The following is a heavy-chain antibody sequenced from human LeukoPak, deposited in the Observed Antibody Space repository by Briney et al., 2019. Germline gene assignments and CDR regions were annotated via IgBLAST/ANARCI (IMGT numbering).Heavy chain of an antibody. CDR3: ARANYYYYYMDV. CDR2: IYYSGST. V-gene: IGHV4-39*01. D-gene: IGHD5-12*01. J-gene: IGHJ6*03. Sequence: WVRQPPGKGLEWIGSIYYSGSTYYNPSLKSRVTISVDTSKNQFSLKQSSVTAADTAVYYCARANYYYYYMDVWGKGTTVTVSS.